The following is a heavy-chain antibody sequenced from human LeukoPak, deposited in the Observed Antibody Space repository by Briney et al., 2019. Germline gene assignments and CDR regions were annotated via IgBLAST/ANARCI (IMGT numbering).Heavy chain of an antibody. V-gene: IGHV1-69*13. CDR3: AGIVAAAGKRETIDY. CDR1: GGTFSSYA. Sequence: GASVKVSCKASGGTFSSYAIGWVRQAPGQGLEWMGGIIPIFGTANYAQKFQGRVTITADESTSTAYMELSSLRSEDTAVYYCAGIVAAAGKRETIDYWGQGTLVTVSS. D-gene: IGHD6-13*01. J-gene: IGHJ4*02. CDR2: IIPIFGTA.